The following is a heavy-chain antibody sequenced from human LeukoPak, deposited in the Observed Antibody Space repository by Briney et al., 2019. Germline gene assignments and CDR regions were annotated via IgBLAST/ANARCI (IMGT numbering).Heavy chain of an antibody. V-gene: IGHV4-34*01. CDR2: INHSGST. CDR1: GGSFSGYY. J-gene: IGHJ4*02. D-gene: IGHD2-2*01. CDR3: ARGSEGDIVVVPAAHTIRYFDY. Sequence: TLSLTCAVYGGSFSGYYWSWIRQPPGKGLEWIGEINHSGSTNYNPSLKSPVTISVDTSKNQFSLKLSSVTAADTAVYYCARGSEGDIVVVPAAHTIRYFDYWGQGTLVTVSS.